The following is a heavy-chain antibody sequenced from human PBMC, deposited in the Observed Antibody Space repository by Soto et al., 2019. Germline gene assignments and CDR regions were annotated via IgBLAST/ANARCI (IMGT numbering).Heavy chain of an antibody. V-gene: IGHV1-69*13. Sequence: GASVKGSCKASGGTFSSYAISWVRQAPGRGLEWMGGIIPIFGTANYAQKFQGRVTITADESTSTAYMELSSLRSEDTAVYYCARDPPQYGGLNYYYYYGMDVWGQGTTVTVSS. CDR3: ARDPPQYGGLNYYYYYGMDV. D-gene: IGHD4-17*01. CDR1: GGTFSSYA. J-gene: IGHJ6*02. CDR2: IIPIFGTA.